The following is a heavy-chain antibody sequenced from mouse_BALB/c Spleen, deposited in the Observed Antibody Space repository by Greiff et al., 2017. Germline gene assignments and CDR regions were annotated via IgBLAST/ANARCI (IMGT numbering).Heavy chain of an antibody. CDR3: AERGDYYGSSFDY. J-gene: IGHJ2*01. V-gene: IGHV5-6-5*01. Sequence: EVQLVESGGGLVKPGGSLKLSCAASGFTFSSYAMSWVRQTPEKRLEWVASISSGGSTYYPDSVKGRFTISRDNARNILYLQMSSLRSEDTAMYYCAERGDYYGSSFDYWGQGTTLTVSS. CDR2: ISSGGST. CDR1: GFTFSSYA. D-gene: IGHD1-1*01.